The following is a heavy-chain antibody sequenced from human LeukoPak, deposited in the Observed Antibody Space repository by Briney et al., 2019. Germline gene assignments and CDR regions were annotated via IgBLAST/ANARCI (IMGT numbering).Heavy chain of an antibody. Sequence: GGSLRLSCAASGFTFSSYSMNWVRQAPGKGLEWVSSISSSSSYRYYADSVKGRFTISRDNAKNSLYLQMNSLRAEDTAVYYCARDHGYYGSGSYANWGQGTLVTVSS. V-gene: IGHV3-21*01. CDR2: ISSSSSYR. CDR1: GFTFSSYS. D-gene: IGHD3-10*01. CDR3: ARDHGYYGSGSYAN. J-gene: IGHJ4*02.